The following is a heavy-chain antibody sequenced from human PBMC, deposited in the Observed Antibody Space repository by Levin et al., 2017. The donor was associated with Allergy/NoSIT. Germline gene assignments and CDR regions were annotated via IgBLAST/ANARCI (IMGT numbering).Heavy chain of an antibody. CDR3: ARVTRSGGGIDY. D-gene: IGHD3-16*01. V-gene: IGHV3-21*01. CDR1: GFGGFSFSDYT. J-gene: IGHJ4*02. Sequence: SGGSLRLSCAASGFGGFSFSDYTMNWVRQAPGEGLEWVSSTRSTGTNTYYADSVKGRFTVSRDNAKDSLYLQMDSLRAEDTAVYYCARVTRSGGGIDYWGQGALVTVSS. CDR2: TRSTGTNT.